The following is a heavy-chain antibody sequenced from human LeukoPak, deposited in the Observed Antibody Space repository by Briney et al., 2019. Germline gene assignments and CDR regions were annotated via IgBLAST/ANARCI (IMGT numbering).Heavy chain of an antibody. D-gene: IGHD6-13*01. CDR1: GGTFSSYA. CDR2: ITPIFGTA. V-gene: IGHV1-69*13. Sequence: SVQVSCKASGGTFSSYAISWVRQAPGKGLEWMGGITPIFGTANYAQKFQGRVTITADESTSTAYMELSSLRSEDTAVYYCARVVAAAGTLLLDPWGQGTLVTVSS. J-gene: IGHJ5*02. CDR3: ARVVAAAGTLLLDP.